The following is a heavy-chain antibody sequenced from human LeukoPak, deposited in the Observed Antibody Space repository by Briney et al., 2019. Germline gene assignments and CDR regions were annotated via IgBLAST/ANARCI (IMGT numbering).Heavy chain of an antibody. CDR1: GFTLSSYS. Sequence: GGSLRLSCAASGFTLSSYSMNWVRQAPGKGLEWVSSISSSSSYIYYADSVKGRFTISRDNAKNSLYLQMNSLRAEDTAVYYCALIAAAGNGDYWGQGTLVTVSS. V-gene: IGHV3-21*01. D-gene: IGHD6-13*01. J-gene: IGHJ4*02. CDR3: ALIAAAGNGDY. CDR2: ISSSSSYI.